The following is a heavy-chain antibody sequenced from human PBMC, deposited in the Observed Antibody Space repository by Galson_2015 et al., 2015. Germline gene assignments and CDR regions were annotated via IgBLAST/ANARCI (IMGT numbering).Heavy chain of an antibody. Sequence: YWMAWVRQAPGKGLEWVANMKEDGSEKNYVDSVKGRFSISRDNAKNSLFLQLNSLRVEDTAVYFCSLTLNDVSDVWGQGTMVTVSS. J-gene: IGHJ3*01. D-gene: IGHD1-1*01. V-gene: IGHV3-7*01. CDR2: MKEDGSEK. CDR1: YW. CDR3: SLTLNDVSDV.